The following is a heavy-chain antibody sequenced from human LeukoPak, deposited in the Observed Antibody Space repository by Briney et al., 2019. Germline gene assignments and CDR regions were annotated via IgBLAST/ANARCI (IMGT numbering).Heavy chain of an antibody. V-gene: IGHV3-30*04. J-gene: IGHJ6*03. CDR3: ARDSRYEAVAGFYYYYMDV. D-gene: IGHD6-19*01. CDR2: ISYDGSNT. Sequence: GGSLRLSCAASGFTFSSYPMHWVRQAPGKGPEWVALISYDGSNTYYTDSVQGRFTISRDNSKNTLYLQMNSLRPEDTAVYYCARDSRYEAVAGFYYYYMDVWGKGTTVTVSS. CDR1: GFTFSSYP.